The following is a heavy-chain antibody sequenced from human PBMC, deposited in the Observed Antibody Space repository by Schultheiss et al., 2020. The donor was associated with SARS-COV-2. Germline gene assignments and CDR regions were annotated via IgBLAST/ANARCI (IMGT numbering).Heavy chain of an antibody. CDR1: GGTFSSYA. D-gene: IGHD2-2*01. J-gene: IGHJ6*02. CDR2: IIPIFGTA. Sequence: SVKVSCKASGGTFSSYAISWVRQAPGQGLEWMGGIIPIFGTANYAQKFQGRVTITADKSTSTAYMELSSLRSDDTAVYYCARTSRINYGMDVWGQGTTVTVSS. CDR3: ARTSRINYGMDV. V-gene: IGHV1-69*06.